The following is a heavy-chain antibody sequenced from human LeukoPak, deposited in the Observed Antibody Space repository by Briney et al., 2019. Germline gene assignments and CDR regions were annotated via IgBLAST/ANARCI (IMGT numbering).Heavy chain of an antibody. Sequence: PGGSLRLSCAASGFTFSSYWMHWVRQAPGKGLVWVSRISSEGSSISYADSVKGRFTISRDNAKNTLYLQMNSLKTEDTAVYYCTTSYYGSGIDDENFDYWGQGTLVTVSS. V-gene: IGHV3-74*01. D-gene: IGHD3-10*01. CDR3: TTSYYGSGIDDENFDY. CDR2: ISSEGSSI. CDR1: GFTFSSYW. J-gene: IGHJ4*02.